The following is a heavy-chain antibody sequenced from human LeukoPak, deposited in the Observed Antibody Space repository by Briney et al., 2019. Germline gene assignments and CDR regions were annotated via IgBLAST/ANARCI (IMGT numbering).Heavy chain of an antibody. V-gene: IGHV3-74*01. CDR1: GFIFRNFW. J-gene: IGHJ2*01. CDR2: INSDGSST. CDR3: ARRYCSGGSCYSGWHFDL. Sequence: GGSLRLPCAASGFIFRNFWMHWVRQAPGKGLVWVSRINSDGSSTDYADSVKGRFTTSRDNAKNTLYLQMNSLRAEDTAVYYCARRYCSGGSCYSGWHFDLWGRGTLVTVSS. D-gene: IGHD2-15*01.